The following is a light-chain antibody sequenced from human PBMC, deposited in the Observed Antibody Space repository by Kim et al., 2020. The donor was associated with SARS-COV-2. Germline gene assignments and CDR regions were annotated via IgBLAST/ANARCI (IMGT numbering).Light chain of an antibody. V-gene: IGLV3-21*04. CDR2: YDS. Sequence: SSVLTQPPSVSVAPGKTARITCGGNNIGSKSVHWYQQKPGQAPVLVIYYDSDRPSGNPERFSGSNSGNTATLTISRVEAGDEADYYCQVWDSSSDHRVFGGGTQLTVL. J-gene: IGLJ3*02. CDR3: QVWDSSSDHRV. CDR1: NIGSKS.